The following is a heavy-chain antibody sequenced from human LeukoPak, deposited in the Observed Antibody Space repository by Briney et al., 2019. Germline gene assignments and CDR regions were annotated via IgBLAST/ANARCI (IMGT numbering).Heavy chain of an antibody. Sequence: PSETLSLTCTVSGGSISSYYWSWIRQPPGKGLEWIGYIYYSGSTYYNPSLKSRVTISVDTSKNQFSLKLSSVTAADTAVYYCARGVVVYDSSGYYYSAFDIWGQGTMVTVSS. V-gene: IGHV4-59*06. D-gene: IGHD3-22*01. CDR1: GGSISSYY. J-gene: IGHJ3*02. CDR2: IYYSGST. CDR3: ARGVVVYDSSGYYYSAFDI.